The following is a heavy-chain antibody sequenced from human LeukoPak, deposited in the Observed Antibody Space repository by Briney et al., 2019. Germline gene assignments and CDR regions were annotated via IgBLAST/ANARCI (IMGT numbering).Heavy chain of an antibody. J-gene: IGHJ4*02. V-gene: IGHV4-61*02. D-gene: IGHD3-3*01. CDR2: IYTSGST. Sequence: SETLSLTCTVSGGSVSIGSYYWSWIRQPAGKGLEWIGRIYTSGSTNYNPSLKSRVTISVDTSKNQFSLKLSSVTAADTAVYYCARDRWSAAPYFDYWGQGTLVTVSS. CDR1: GGSVSIGSYY. CDR3: ARDRWSAAPYFDY.